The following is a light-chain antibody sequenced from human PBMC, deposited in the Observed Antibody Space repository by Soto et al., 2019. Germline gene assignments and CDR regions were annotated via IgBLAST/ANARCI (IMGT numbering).Light chain of an antibody. CDR1: SSDVGGYNY. CDR3: SSYTSSSTYV. Sequence: QSVLTQPASVSGSPGQSITISCTGTSSDVGGYNYVYWYQQHPGKAPKLRIYEVSNRPSGVSNRFSGSKSGNTASLTISGLQAEDESDYYCSSYTSSSTYVFGTGTKLTVL. V-gene: IGLV2-14*01. CDR2: EVS. J-gene: IGLJ1*01.